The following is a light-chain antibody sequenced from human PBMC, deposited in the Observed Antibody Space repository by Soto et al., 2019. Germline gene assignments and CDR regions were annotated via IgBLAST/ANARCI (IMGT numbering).Light chain of an antibody. V-gene: IGLV2-14*01. CDR2: DVS. J-gene: IGLJ2*01. CDR1: SSDVGGYNY. Sequence: QSVLSQPASVSGSPGQSITISCTGTSSDVGGYNYVSWYQQHPHKAPKLIIYDVSNRPSGVSNRFSGSKSGNTASLTISGLQAEDEADYYCSSYTTSSTLEGVFGGGTKVTVL. CDR3: SSYTTSSTLEGV.